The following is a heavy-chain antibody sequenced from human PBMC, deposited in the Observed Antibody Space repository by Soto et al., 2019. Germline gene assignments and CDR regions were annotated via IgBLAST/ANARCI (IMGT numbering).Heavy chain of an antibody. CDR2: INPNSGGT. J-gene: IGHJ4*02. CDR3: ARGGSVEMATISSF. D-gene: IGHD5-12*01. CDR1: GYTFTGYY. Sequence: GASVKVSCKASGYTFTGYYMHWVRQAPGQGLEWMGWINPNSGGTNYAQKFQGWVTMTRDTSISTAYMELSRLRSDDTAVYYCARGGSVEMATISSFWGQGTLVTLSS. V-gene: IGHV1-2*04.